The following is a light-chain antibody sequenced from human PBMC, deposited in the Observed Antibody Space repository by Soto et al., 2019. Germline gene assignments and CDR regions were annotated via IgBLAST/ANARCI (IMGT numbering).Light chain of an antibody. J-gene: IGKJ4*01. Sequence: EIVLTQSPATLSLSPGERATLSCRASQSVSSYLAWYQQKPGQAPRLLIYDASNRATGIPARFSGSGSGTDFTLTISSLEPEDFAVYYCQQRSNCPLTFGGGTKVEFK. CDR2: DAS. CDR1: QSVSSY. V-gene: IGKV3-11*01. CDR3: QQRSNCPLT.